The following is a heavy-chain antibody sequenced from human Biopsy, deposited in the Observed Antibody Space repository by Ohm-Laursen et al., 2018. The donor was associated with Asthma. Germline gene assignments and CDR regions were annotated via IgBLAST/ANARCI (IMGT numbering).Heavy chain of an antibody. J-gene: IGHJ4*02. CDR2: INPSGGST. CDR3: ARAGALIVGATMGY. Sequence: SVKVSRKASGGTFSSYAISWVRQAPGQGLEWMGIINPSGGSTSYAQKFQGRVTMTRDTSTSTVYMELSSLRSEDTAVYYCARAGALIVGATMGYWGQGTLVTVSS. CDR1: GGTFSSYA. V-gene: IGHV1-46*01. D-gene: IGHD1-26*01.